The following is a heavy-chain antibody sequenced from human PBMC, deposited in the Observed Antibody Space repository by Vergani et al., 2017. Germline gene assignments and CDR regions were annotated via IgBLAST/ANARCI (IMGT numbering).Heavy chain of an antibody. CDR2: ISSSSSYI. J-gene: IGHJ6*03. Sequence: QAPGKGLEWVSSISSSSSYIYYADSVKGRFTISRDNAKNSLYLQMNSLRAEDTAVYYSARDLSSSWYSYYYSTDVWGKGTTVTVSS. CDR3: ARDLSSSWYSYYYSTDV. D-gene: IGHD6-13*01. V-gene: IGHV3-21*01.